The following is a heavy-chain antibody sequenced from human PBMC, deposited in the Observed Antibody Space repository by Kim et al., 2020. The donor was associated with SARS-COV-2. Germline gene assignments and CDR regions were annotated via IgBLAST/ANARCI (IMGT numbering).Heavy chain of an antibody. CDR2: LNTDGTTT. Sequence: GGSLRLSCAASGFTFSNYWMHWVRQAPGKGLMWVSRLNTDGTTTDYADSVKGRFTISRDNAKNTPYLQMNGLRAEDAAVYYCTRGDHGHCSGDSCYPGEYWGQGTLVTVSS. CDR1: GFTFSNYW. V-gene: IGHV3-74*01. J-gene: IGHJ4*02. CDR3: TRGDHGHCSGDSCYPGEY. D-gene: IGHD2-15*01.